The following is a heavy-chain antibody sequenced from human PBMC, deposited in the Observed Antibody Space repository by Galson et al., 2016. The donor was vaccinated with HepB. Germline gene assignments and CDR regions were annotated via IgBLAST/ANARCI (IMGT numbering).Heavy chain of an antibody. J-gene: IGHJ4*02. Sequence: SLRLSCAASGFTFSIYAMRRVRQAPGKGLEWVSSISGGADSRYYADSVKGRFTISRDNSKNTLYLQMHSLGAEDTAVYYCATILGYCRGGSCYRDYWGQGTLVTVSS. CDR2: ISGGADSR. V-gene: IGHV3-23*01. D-gene: IGHD2-15*01. CDR3: ATILGYCRGGSCYRDY. CDR1: GFTFSIYA.